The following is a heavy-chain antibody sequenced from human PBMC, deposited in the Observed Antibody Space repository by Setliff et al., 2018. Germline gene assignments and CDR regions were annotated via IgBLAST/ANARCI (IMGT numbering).Heavy chain of an antibody. CDR3: ARVGTAGGYNFDF. J-gene: IGHJ4*02. V-gene: IGHV5-51*01. CDR1: GYSFTSNW. CDR2: IYPGNSNT. D-gene: IGHD5-12*01. Sequence: LGESLKISCKGSGYSFTSNWIAWVRQMPGKGLECMGIIYPGNSNTRYSPPFQGQVTISADKSISTAYVQWRSLKASDTAMYYCARVGTAGGYNFDFRGQGALVTVSS.